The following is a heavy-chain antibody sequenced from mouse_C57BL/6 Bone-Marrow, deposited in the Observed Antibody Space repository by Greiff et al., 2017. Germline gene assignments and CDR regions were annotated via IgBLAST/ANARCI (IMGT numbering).Heavy chain of an antibody. CDR3: ARVYSNYFFYAMDY. V-gene: IGHV5-17*01. D-gene: IGHD2-5*01. CDR1: GFTFSDYG. CDR2: ISSGSSTI. J-gene: IGHJ4*01. Sequence: EVKLMESGGGLVKPGGSLKLSCAASGFTFSDYGMHWVRQAPEKGLEWVAYISSGSSTIYYADTVKGRFTISRDNAKNTLFLQMTSLRSEDTAMYYCARVYSNYFFYAMDYWGQGTSVTVSS.